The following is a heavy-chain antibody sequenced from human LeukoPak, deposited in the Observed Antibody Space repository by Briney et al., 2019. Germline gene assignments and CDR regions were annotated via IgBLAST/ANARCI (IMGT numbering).Heavy chain of an antibody. J-gene: IGHJ4*02. CDR1: GITLSNSV. V-gene: IGHV3-30*04. CDR3: AREGHTSGRAGCFDY. Sequence: GRSLRLSCAASGITLSNSVIHWVRQAPDKGLEWVALISTDENNTPYADSVKGRFTISKDNSKNTVYLQMNSLTTEDTAIYYCAREGHTSGRAGCFDYWGQGTLVTVSS. D-gene: IGHD3-22*01. CDR2: ISTDENNT.